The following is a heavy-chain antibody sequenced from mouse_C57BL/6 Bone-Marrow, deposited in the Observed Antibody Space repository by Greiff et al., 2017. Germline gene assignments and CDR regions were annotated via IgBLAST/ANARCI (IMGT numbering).Heavy chain of an antibody. Sequence: EVKLVESGGGLVKPGGSLKLSCAASGFTFSDYGMHWVRQAPEKGLEWVAYISSGSSTIYYADTVKGRFTISRDNAKNTLFLQMTSLRSEDTAMYYCARKDNCYGSSYFAYWGQGTLVTVSA. V-gene: IGHV5-17*01. CDR3: ARKDNCYGSSYFAY. CDR2: ISSGSSTI. CDR1: GFTFSDYG. J-gene: IGHJ3*01. D-gene: IGHD1-1*01.